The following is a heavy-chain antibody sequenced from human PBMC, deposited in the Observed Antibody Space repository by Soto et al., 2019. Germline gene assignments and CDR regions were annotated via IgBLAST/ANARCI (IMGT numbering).Heavy chain of an antibody. CDR3: ARMGVYDSSALKPNYAFDI. D-gene: IGHD3-22*01. CDR2: IFSNDEK. Sequence: QVTLKESGPVLVKPTETLTLTCTVSGFSLSNARMGVSWIRQPPGKALEGLAHIFSNDEKSYSTSLKSRLTISKDTAKSQVVLTMTNMDPVDTATYYCARMGVYDSSALKPNYAFDIWGQGTMVTVSS. CDR1: GFSLSNARMG. V-gene: IGHV2-26*01. J-gene: IGHJ3*02.